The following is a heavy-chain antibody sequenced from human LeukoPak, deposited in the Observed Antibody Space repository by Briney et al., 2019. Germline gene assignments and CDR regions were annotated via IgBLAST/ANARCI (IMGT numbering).Heavy chain of an antibody. J-gene: IGHJ4*02. V-gene: IGHV3-21*01. CDR3: SRGASAAATTIFIDY. Sequence: GGSLRLSCTASGFTFSSYSMNWVRQAPGKGLEWVSSISSSGSFIYYADSVKGRFTISRDNAQNSLSLQMNSLRAEDTAVYYCSRGASAAATTIFIDYWGQGILVTASS. D-gene: IGHD1-26*01. CDR1: GFTFSSYS. CDR2: ISSSGSFI.